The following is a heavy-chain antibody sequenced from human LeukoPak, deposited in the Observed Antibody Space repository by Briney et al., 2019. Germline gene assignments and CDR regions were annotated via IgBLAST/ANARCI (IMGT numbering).Heavy chain of an antibody. CDR3: ARITMIVVDPDY. Sequence: GGSLRLPCAASGFTVSSNYMSWVRQAPGKGLEWVSSISSSSSYIYYADSVKGRFTISRDNAKNSLYLQMNSLRAEDTAVYYCARITMIVVDPDYWGQGTLVTVSS. D-gene: IGHD3-22*01. V-gene: IGHV3-21*01. CDR2: ISSSSSYI. J-gene: IGHJ4*02. CDR1: GFTVSSNY.